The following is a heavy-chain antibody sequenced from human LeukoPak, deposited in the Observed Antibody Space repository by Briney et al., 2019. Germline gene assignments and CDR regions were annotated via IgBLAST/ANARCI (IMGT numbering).Heavy chain of an antibody. CDR1: GFPFSSYA. D-gene: IGHD2-15*01. Sequence: GGSLRLSCSASGFPFSSYAMHWVRQAPGKGLEYVSAISDSGGSTYSADSVKGRFTISRDNSKNTLYLQMSSLRAEDTAVYFCVRGYSFGPYGMDVWGQGTTVTVSS. CDR3: VRGYSFGPYGMDV. CDR2: ISDSGGST. J-gene: IGHJ6*02. V-gene: IGHV3-64D*09.